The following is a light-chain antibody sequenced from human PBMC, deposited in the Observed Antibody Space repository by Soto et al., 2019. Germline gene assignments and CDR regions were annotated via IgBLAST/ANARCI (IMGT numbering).Light chain of an antibody. V-gene: IGLV2-14*01. Sequence: QSVLTQPASVSGSPGQSITISCTGTSSDVGGYDYVSWYQQHPGKAPKLMIYDVTNRPSGVSNRFSGSKSGNTASLTISGLQAEDENDYYCISYASINTYVFGTGTKVTVL. CDR2: DVT. CDR3: ISYASINTYV. J-gene: IGLJ1*01. CDR1: SSDVGGYDY.